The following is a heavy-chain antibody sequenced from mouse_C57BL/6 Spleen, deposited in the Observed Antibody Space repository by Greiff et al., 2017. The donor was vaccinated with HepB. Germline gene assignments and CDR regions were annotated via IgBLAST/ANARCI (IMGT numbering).Heavy chain of an antibody. CDR2: IYPGDGDT. Sequence: QVQLQQSGAELVKPGASVKISCKASGYAFSSYWMNWVKQRPGKGLEWIGQIYPGDGDTNYNGKFKGKATLTADKSSSTAYMQLSSLTSEDSAVYFCARSGGSYYYGSIHYYAMDYWGQGTSVTVSS. D-gene: IGHD1-1*01. CDR3: ARSGGSYYYGSIHYYAMDY. CDR1: GYAFSSYW. V-gene: IGHV1-80*01. J-gene: IGHJ4*01.